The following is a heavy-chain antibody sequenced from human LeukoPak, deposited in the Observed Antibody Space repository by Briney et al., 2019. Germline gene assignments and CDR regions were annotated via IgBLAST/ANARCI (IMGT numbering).Heavy chain of an antibody. CDR1: GYTFTSYY. CDR2: INPSGGST. V-gene: IGHV1-46*01. J-gene: IGHJ3*02. CDR3: ARGAPNWEDSDAFDI. D-gene: IGHD7-27*01. Sequence: ASAKVSCKASGYTFTSYYMHWVRQAPGQGLEWMGIINPSGGSTSYAQKFQGRVTMTRDTSTSTVYVELSSLRSEDTAVYYCARGAPNWEDSDAFDIWGQGTMVTVSS.